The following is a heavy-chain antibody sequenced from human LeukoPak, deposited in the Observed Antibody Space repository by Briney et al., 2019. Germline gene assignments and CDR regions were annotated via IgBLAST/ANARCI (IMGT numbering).Heavy chain of an antibody. CDR3: ARVPDGDDPLAFDI. V-gene: IGHV1-8*01. J-gene: IGHJ3*02. CDR2: MNPNSGNT. CDR1: GYTFTSYD. D-gene: IGHD4-17*01. Sequence: ASVKVSCKASGYTFTSYDINWVRQATGQGLEWMGWMNPNSGNTGYAQKFQGRVTMTRNTSISTAYMELSSLRSEDTAVYYCARVPDGDDPLAFDIWGQGTMVTVSS.